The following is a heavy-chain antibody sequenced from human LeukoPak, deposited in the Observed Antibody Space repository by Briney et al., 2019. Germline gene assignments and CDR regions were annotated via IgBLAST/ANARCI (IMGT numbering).Heavy chain of an antibody. CDR1: GDSINNYY. V-gene: IGHV4-59*01. Sequence: SETLSLTCSVSGDSINNYYWNWIRQPPGKGLEWIGYIYYSGSTNYNPSLKSRVTISVDTSKNQFSLKLNSVTVADTAVYYCARVKYCFDPWGQGILVTVSS. J-gene: IGHJ5*02. CDR3: ARVKYCFDP. CDR2: IYYSGST.